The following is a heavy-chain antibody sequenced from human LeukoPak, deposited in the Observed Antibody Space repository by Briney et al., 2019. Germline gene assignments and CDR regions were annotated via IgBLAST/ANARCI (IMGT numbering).Heavy chain of an antibody. D-gene: IGHD6-13*01. CDR1: GGTFSSYA. J-gene: IGHJ3*02. CDR2: IIPIFGTA. V-gene: IGHV1-69*05. CDR3: ARDRSGDSSSWYDAFDI. Sequence: SVKVSCKASGGTFSSYAISWVRQAPGQGLEWMGGIIPIFGTANYAQKFQGRVTITTDESTSTAYMELSSLRSEDTAVYYCARDRSGDSSSWYDAFDIWGQGTMVTVSS.